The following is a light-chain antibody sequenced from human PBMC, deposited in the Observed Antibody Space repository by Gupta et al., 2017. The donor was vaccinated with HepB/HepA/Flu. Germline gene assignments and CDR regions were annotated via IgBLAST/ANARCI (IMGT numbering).Light chain of an antibody. CDR3: QQYNNWPPWT. CDR2: GAS. Sequence: EIVMTHAPATLSVSPGERATLSCRASQSVSSNLAWYQQKPGQAPRLLIYGASTRATGIPARFSGSGSWTEFTLTISSLQSEDCAVYYCQQYNNWPPWTFGQGTKVEIK. V-gene: IGKV3-15*01. J-gene: IGKJ1*01. CDR1: QSVSSN.